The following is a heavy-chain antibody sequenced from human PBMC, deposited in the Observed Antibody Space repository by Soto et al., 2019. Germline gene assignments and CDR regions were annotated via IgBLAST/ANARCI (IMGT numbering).Heavy chain of an antibody. CDR3: ASGASRWYPYFFDS. CDR1: EGTFNSYA. CDR2: IIPYYNTL. J-gene: IGHJ4*02. Sequence: QAQVVQSGAEVRKPGSSVKLSCKASEGTFNSYAIAWVRQAPGQGLEWMGGIIPYYNTLNYAQKFQDRVTITADDSTNTVYMGLSGLRSDDTAVYFCASGASRWYPYFFDSWAQGTLVTVSS. V-gene: IGHV1-69*01. D-gene: IGHD6-13*01.